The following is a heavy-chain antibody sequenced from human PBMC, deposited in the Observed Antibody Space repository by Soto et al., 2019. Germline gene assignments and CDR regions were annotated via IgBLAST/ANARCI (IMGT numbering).Heavy chain of an antibody. J-gene: IGHJ4*02. CDR2: IKEDGSEE. CDR1: GFTFSRYW. Sequence: EVQLLESGGGLVQPGGSLRLSCAASGFTFSRYWMSWVRQAPGKGLEWGANIKEDGSEEYNVDSVEGRFTISRDNAKNSLYVQMNSLRVDDTAVYYCARGGAPGAGDYWGQGTLVTVSS. V-gene: IGHV3-7*01. D-gene: IGHD6-13*01. CDR3: ARGGAPGAGDY.